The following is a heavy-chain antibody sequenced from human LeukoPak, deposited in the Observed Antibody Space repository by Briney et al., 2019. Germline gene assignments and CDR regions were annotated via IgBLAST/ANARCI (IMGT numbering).Heavy chain of an antibody. CDR1: GGSISNYY. Sequence: PSETLSLTCSVSGGSISNYYWSWIRQPAGKGLEWIGRIYTSASTNYNPSLKSRVTLSVDASKYQFSLRLSSLTAADTAVYYCARGRYCSATICSGGDAFDIWGQGTVVTVSS. CDR2: IYTSAST. J-gene: IGHJ3*02. V-gene: IGHV4-4*07. D-gene: IGHD5-24*01. CDR3: ARGRYCSATICSGGDAFDI.